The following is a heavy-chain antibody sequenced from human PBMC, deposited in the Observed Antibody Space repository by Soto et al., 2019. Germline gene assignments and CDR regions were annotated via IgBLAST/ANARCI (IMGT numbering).Heavy chain of an antibody. J-gene: IGHJ3*02. D-gene: IGHD3-3*01. CDR2: INHSGST. V-gene: IGHV4-34*01. Sequence: SETLSLTCAVYGGSFSGYYWSWIRQPPGKGLEWIGEINHSGSTNYNPSLKSRVTISLDTSKNQFSLKLSSVTAADTAVYYCARGFTIFGVVRDAFDIWGQGTMVTVSS. CDR1: GGSFSGYY. CDR3: ARGFTIFGVVRDAFDI.